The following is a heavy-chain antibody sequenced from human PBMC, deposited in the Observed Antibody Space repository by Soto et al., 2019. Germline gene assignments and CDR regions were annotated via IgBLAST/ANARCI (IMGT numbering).Heavy chain of an antibody. CDR2: MNPNSGNT. V-gene: IGHV1-8*01. J-gene: IGHJ6*03. D-gene: IGHD1-7*01. CDR3: ARGAGITGTTEDYYSYYTDG. Sequence: GASVKVCCKASGYTFTRYDIKWGRPASGQGLEWLGWMNPNSGNTGYAQKFQGRVTMTRNTSISTAYMELSSLRSEDTAVYYCARGAGITGTTEDYYSYYTDGPDKAPIVTVSS. CDR1: GYTFTRYD.